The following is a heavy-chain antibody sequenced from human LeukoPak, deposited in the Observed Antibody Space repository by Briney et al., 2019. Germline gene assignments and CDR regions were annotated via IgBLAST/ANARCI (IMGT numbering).Heavy chain of an antibody. D-gene: IGHD3-10*01. J-gene: IGHJ5*02. CDR2: IYYSGST. Sequence: SETLSLTCTVSGGSISSGGYYWSWIRQHPGKGLEWIGYIYYSGSTYYNPSLKSRVTISVDTSKNQFSLKLSSVTAADTAVYYCAREARITMVRGIAVAGTGRHWFDPWGQGTLVTVSS. CDR1: GGSISSGGYY. V-gene: IGHV4-31*03. CDR3: AREARITMVRGIAVAGTGRHWFDP.